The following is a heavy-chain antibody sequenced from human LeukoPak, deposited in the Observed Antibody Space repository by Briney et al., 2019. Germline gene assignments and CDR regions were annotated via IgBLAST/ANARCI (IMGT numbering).Heavy chain of an antibody. Sequence: SETLSLTCTVSAASISSYYWSWIRQPPGKGLEWIGYIHYSGSATYNPSLKSRVTISVDTSKNQFSLKLGSVTAADTAVYYCARRHCSSTTCYFDYWGQGALVTVSS. V-gene: IGHV4-59*08. D-gene: IGHD2-2*01. J-gene: IGHJ4*02. CDR3: ARRHCSSTTCYFDY. CDR1: AASISSYY. CDR2: IHYSGSA.